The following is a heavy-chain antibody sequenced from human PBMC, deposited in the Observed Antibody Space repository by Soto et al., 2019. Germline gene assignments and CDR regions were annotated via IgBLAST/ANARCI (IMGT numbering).Heavy chain of an antibody. J-gene: IGHJ2*01. CDR2: ISGSGGST. V-gene: IGHV3-23*01. CDR1: GFTFSSYA. Sequence: EVELLESGGGLVQPGGSLRLSCSASGFTFSSYAMSWVRQSPGKGLEWVSAISGSGGSTYYADSVKGRFTISRDNSKNTLYLQMNSLRAEDSAVYYCAKAGGFGGYWYFDLWGRGTLVTVSP. D-gene: IGHD3-10*01. CDR3: AKAGGFGGYWYFDL.